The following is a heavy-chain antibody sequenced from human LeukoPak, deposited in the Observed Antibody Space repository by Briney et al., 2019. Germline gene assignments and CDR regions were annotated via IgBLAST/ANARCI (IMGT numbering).Heavy chain of an antibody. J-gene: IGHJ4*02. D-gene: IGHD5-24*01. Sequence: SETLSLTCTVSGGSISSTIYYWGWSRQPPAKGLEWIGSMYYSGSTYYHPSLKRRVTQSVDPSKKQSFLKLGSLTAADTAVYYCVEIATRWYIDYWGQGTLATVSS. CDR3: VEIATRWYIDY. CDR1: GGSISSTIYY. V-gene: IGHV4-39*01. CDR2: MYYSGST.